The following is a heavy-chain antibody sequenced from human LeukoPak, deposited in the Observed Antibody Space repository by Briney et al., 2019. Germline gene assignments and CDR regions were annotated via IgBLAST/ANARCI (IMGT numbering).Heavy chain of an antibody. D-gene: IGHD6-13*01. CDR1: GFTFSTCA. CDR3: AKDRSSSPMGY. J-gene: IGHJ4*02. CDR2: ISGGGDRR. V-gene: IGHV3-23*01. Sequence: GGSLRLSCAASGFTFSTCAMSWVRQAPGKGLEWVSGISGGGDRRYYADSVKGRFTISRDNFKNTLDLQMNSLRADDTAVYYCAKDRSSSPMGYWGQGTLVTVSS.